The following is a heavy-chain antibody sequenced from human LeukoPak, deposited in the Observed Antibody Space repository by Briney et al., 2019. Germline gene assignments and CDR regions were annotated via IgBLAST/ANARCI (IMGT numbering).Heavy chain of an antibody. CDR1: GFTLSTYW. Sequence: PGGSLRLSCEASGFTLSTYWMNWVRQVPGKGLDWVANINPDGSGKRYVDSVKGRFTIARDKADNSLSLQMNSLRAEDTAVYYCASWGAGGNSWGQGTLVTVSS. V-gene: IGHV3-7*01. CDR2: INPDGSGK. J-gene: IGHJ4*02. D-gene: IGHD3-16*01. CDR3: ASWGAGGNS.